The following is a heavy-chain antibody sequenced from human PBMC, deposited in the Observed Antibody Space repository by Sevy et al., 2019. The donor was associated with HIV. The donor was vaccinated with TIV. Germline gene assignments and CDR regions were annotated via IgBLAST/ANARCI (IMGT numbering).Heavy chain of an antibody. CDR2: ISAYNGNT. Sequence: ASVKVSCKASGYTFTSYGISWVRQAPGQGLEWMGWISAYNGNTNYAQKLQGRVTMTTDTSTSTAYMELRRLRSDDTAVYYCARDIVVVPAAMKDAFDIWGQGTMVTVSS. D-gene: IGHD2-2*01. CDR3: ARDIVVVPAAMKDAFDI. J-gene: IGHJ3*02. CDR1: GYTFTSYG. V-gene: IGHV1-18*01.